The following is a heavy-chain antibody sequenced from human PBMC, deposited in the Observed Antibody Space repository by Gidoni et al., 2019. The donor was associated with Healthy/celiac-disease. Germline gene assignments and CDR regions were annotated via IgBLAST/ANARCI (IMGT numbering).Heavy chain of an antibody. CDR2: ISSSSSYI. D-gene: IGHD1-26*01. V-gene: IGHV3-21*01. CDR1: GFTFSSYS. CDR3: AREKWELPYYFDY. Sequence: EVQLVESGGGLVKPGGSLRLSCAASGFTFSSYSMNWVRQAPGKGLEWVSSISSSSSYIYYADSVKGRFTISRDNAKNSLYLQMNSLRAEDTAVYYCAREKWELPYYFDYWGQGTLVTVSS. J-gene: IGHJ4*02.